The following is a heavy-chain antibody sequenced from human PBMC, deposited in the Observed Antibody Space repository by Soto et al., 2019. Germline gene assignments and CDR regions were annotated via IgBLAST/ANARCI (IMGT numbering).Heavy chain of an antibody. V-gene: IGHV5-51*01. Sequence: GESLKISCKGSGYSFTSYWIGWVRQMPGKGLEWMGIIYPGDSDTRYSPSFQGQVTISADKSISTAYLQWSSLKASDTAMYYCGRLAFCGGDSYSKAFDTWGQGKMLTVSS. J-gene: IGHJ3*02. CDR1: GYSFTSYW. D-gene: IGHD2-21*02. CDR2: IYPGDSDT. CDR3: GRLAFCGGDSYSKAFDT.